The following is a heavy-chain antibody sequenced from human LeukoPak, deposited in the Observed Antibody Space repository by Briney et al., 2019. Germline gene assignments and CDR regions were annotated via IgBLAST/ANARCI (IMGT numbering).Heavy chain of an antibody. V-gene: IGHV1-24*01. D-gene: IGHD6-19*01. CDR2: FDPEDGET. CDR1: GYTLTELS. J-gene: IGHJ4*02. Sequence: ASVKVSCKVSGYTLTELSMHWVRQAPGRGLEWMGGFDPEDGETIYAQKFQGRVTMTEDTSTDTAYMELSSLRSEDTAVYYCATERYSSGWYDYWGQGTLVTVSS. CDR3: ATERYSSGWYDY.